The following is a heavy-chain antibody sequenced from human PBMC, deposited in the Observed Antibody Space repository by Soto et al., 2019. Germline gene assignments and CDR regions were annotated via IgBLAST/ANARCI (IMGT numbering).Heavy chain of an antibody. D-gene: IGHD2-2*01. CDR3: ARIAVVPAALDP. V-gene: IGHV4-4*02. CDR1: GASISSSHW. CDR2: VYHSGSA. J-gene: IGHJ5*02. Sequence: KTSETLSLTCDVSGASISSSHWWCWLRQPPGKGLEWIGEVYHSGSANYNPSLKSRVTMSVDKSKDQFSLRLSSVTAADTALYYCARIAVVPAALDPWGQGTLVTVSS.